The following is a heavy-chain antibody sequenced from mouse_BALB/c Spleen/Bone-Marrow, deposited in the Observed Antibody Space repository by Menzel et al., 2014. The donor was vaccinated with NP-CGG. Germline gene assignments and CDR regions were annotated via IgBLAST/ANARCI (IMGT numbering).Heavy chain of an antibody. CDR3: ARGLGLPFYAMDY. CDR2: IYPGSGST. V-gene: IGHV1-77*01. Sequence: VQVVESGPELVKPGASVKMSCKASGYTFTDHVISWVKQRTGQGLEWIGEIYPGSGSTYHNEKFKGKATLTTDKSSNTAYMQLSSLTSEDSAVYFCARGLGLPFYAMDYWGQGTSVTVSS. J-gene: IGHJ4*01. D-gene: IGHD3-1*01. CDR1: GYTFTDHV.